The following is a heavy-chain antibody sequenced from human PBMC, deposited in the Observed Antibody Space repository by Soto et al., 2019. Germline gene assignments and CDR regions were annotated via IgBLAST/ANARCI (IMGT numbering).Heavy chain of an antibody. Sequence: SETLSLTCSVSGASISSFNWNWVRQPAGKGPEWVGRLNIAGTINYNPSLKSRITMSMDTSKNQISLHLRSVTAADTAIYYCARDRGEYTSSWFWYFSHWGHGTLVT. D-gene: IGHD6-13*01. J-gene: IGHJ2*01. V-gene: IGHV4-4*07. CDR2: LNIAGTI. CDR1: GASISSFN. CDR3: ARDRGEYTSSWFWYFSH.